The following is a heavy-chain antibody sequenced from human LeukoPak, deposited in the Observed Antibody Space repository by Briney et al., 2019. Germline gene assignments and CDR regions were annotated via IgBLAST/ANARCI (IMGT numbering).Heavy chain of an antibody. V-gene: IGHV4-39*01. CDR1: GGSIRSSSYY. Sequence: SETLSLTCSVSGGSIRSSSYYWGWIRQPPGKGLEWIGTIHYTGSTYYTPSLKSRVTVSVDTSNSQFSLKVSSVTAADTAVYYCARHPSGSSFDHWGQGTLVAVSS. CDR2: IHYTGST. CDR3: ARHPSGSSFDH. J-gene: IGHJ4*02. D-gene: IGHD1-26*01.